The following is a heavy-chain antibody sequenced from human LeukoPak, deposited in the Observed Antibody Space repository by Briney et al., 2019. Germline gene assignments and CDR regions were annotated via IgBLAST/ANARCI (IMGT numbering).Heavy chain of an antibody. V-gene: IGHV3-33*01. J-gene: IGHJ6*02. Sequence: GGALRLSCAASGFTFSSSGIHWVRQAPGKGLDGVAVIGYDGSNKYYADSVQGQFTIYRGNSKDPLFLQMNSLRAEDTAVYYCARGVGSTTYYAMDVWGQGTTVTVSS. D-gene: IGHD2-2*01. CDR2: IGYDGSNK. CDR1: GFTFSSSG. CDR3: ARGVGSTTYYAMDV.